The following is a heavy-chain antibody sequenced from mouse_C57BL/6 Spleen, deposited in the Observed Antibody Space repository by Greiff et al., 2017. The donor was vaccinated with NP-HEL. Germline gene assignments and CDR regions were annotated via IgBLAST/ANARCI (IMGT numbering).Heavy chain of an antibody. D-gene: IGHD2-4*01. V-gene: IGHV1-72*01. CDR3: ARYDDDGGYAMDY. CDR2: IDPNSGGT. J-gene: IGHJ4*01. CDR1: GYTFTSYW. Sequence: QVQLKQPGAELVKPGASVKLSCKASGYTFTSYWMHWVKQRPGRGLEWIGRIDPNSGGTKYNEKFKSKATLTVDKPSSTAYMQLSSLTSEDSAVYYCARYDDDGGYAMDYWGQGTSVTVSS.